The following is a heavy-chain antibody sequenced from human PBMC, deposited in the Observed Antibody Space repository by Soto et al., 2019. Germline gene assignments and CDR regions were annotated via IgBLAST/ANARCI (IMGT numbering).Heavy chain of an antibody. CDR1: GDTFTSYY. V-gene: IGHV1-46*01. CDR3: ARSSGGNFGIIIEGSNSFDP. CDR2: INPHGGST. D-gene: IGHD3-3*01. J-gene: IGHJ5*02. Sequence: ASVKVSCKAPGDTFTSYYLNWVRQAPGQGLEWMGVINPHGGSTKYAQKFQGRITMTRDTSRSTVYMELSSRRSDDTAIYYCARSSGGNFGIIIEGSNSFDPWGQGTLVTVSS.